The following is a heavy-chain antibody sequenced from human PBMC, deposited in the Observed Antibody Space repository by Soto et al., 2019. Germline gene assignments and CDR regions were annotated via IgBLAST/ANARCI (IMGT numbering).Heavy chain of an antibody. Sequence: QAQLVESGGGVVQPGTSLRLSCAASGFTISTHGMHWVRRAPGKGLEWLANIWYDGSNKFYAESVKGRFSISKDNSKNTLYLQMSSLRAEDMAVYYCAAATTWNFHFPYWGQGTQVTVSS. CDR2: IWYDGSNK. CDR1: GFTISTHG. CDR3: AAATTWNFHFPY. V-gene: IGHV3-33*03. D-gene: IGHD1-7*01. J-gene: IGHJ4*02.